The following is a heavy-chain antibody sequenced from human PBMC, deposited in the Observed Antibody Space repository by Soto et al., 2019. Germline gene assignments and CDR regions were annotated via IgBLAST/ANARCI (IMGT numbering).Heavy chain of an antibody. CDR3: ARDGVSGSPDWYFNV. V-gene: IGHV4-4*02. D-gene: IGHD1-26*01. CDR1: GDSISSNNW. CDR2: LYYSVSS. Sequence: SETLSLTCAVSGDSISSNNWWNWVRQSPVKGREWVGSLYYSVSSYYNPSLKSRGTISVDTSKKKFYMNLSSVTAADTAVYYSARDGVSGSPDWYFNVWGRGTLFTVSS. J-gene: IGHJ2*01.